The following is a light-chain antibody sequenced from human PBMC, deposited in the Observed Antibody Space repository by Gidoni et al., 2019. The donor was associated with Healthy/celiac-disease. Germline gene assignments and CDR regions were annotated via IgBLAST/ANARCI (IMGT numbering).Light chain of an antibody. CDR2: EVS. J-gene: IGLJ2*01. CDR1: SSDVGGYNY. V-gene: IGLV2-14*01. Sequence: SALTPPASVSGSPGPSITISCTGTSSDVGGYNYVSWYQQHPGKAPKLMIYEVSNRPSGVSNRFSGSKSGNTASLTISGLQAEDEADYYCSPYTSSSTRVFGGGTKLTVL. CDR3: SPYTSSSTRV.